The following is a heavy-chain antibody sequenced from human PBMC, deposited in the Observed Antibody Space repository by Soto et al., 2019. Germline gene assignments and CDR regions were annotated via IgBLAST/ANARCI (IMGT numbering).Heavy chain of an antibody. Sequence: EEQLLESGGGLVQPGGSLRLPCAASGFTFSSYAMSWVRQAPGKGLEWVSGISGSGGSTYYADSVKGRFTISRDNSKNMVFLQMNSLRAEDPAVYYCAKYSGSHYYYYAMDVWGQGTTVTVSS. CDR3: AKYSGSHYYYYAMDV. D-gene: IGHD1-26*01. CDR2: ISGSGGST. CDR1: GFTFSSYA. V-gene: IGHV3-23*01. J-gene: IGHJ6*02.